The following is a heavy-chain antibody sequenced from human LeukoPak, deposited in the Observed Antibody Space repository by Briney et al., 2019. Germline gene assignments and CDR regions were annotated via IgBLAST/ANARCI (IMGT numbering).Heavy chain of an antibody. CDR1: RYTFTGYY. D-gene: IGHD1-14*01. J-gene: IGHJ4*02. CDR2: INPNSGGT. V-gene: IGHV1-2*02. CDR3: ARFLWRAGGFDY. Sequence: GASVKVSCKASRYTFTGYYMHWVRQAPGQGLEWTGWINPNSGGTNYAQKFQGRVTMTRDTSISTAYMELSRLRSDDTAVYYCARFLWRAGGFDYWGQGTLVTVSS.